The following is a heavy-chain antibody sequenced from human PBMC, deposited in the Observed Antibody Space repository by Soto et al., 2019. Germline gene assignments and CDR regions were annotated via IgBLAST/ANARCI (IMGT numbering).Heavy chain of an antibody. D-gene: IGHD2-2*01. V-gene: IGHV4-4*02. J-gene: IGHJ6*02. CDR3: ARDDHIVVVPTSLGAMDV. CDR2: IYHSGST. CDR1: GGSISSNKW. Sequence: QVQLQESGPGLVKPSETLSLTCAVYGGSISSNKWWSWVRQPPGKGLEWIGEIYHSGSTNYNPSLERRVTISIAKSKDLFSLKLTSVTAADSAVYYCARDDHIVVVPTSLGAMDVWGQGTTVTVSS.